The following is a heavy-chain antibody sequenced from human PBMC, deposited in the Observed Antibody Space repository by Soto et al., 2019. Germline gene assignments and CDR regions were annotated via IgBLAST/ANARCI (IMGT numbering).Heavy chain of an antibody. CDR2: IYYSGST. CDR3: ARDGEYSYGTNWFDP. D-gene: IGHD5-18*01. Sequence: PSETLSLTCTVSGGSISSGGYYWSWIRQHPGKGLEWIGYIYYSGSTYYNPSLKSRVTISVDTSKNQFSLKLSSVTAADTAVYYCARDGEYSYGTNWFDPWGQGTLVTV. J-gene: IGHJ5*02. V-gene: IGHV4-31*03. CDR1: GGSISSGGYY.